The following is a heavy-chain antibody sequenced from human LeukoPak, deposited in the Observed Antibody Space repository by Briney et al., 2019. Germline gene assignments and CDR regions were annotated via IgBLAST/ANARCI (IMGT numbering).Heavy chain of an antibody. Sequence: SETLSLTCTVSGDSISGYYWSWIRPPPGKGLEWIGNVHYSGSTTYHSSLQSRVTISVDTSKKQFSLKLRSVTAADSAVYYCARHSSLQGYYFDYWRRGTLVTVSS. CDR2: VHYSGST. V-gene: IGHV4-59*08. J-gene: IGHJ4*02. CDR1: GDSISGYY. CDR3: ARHSSLQGYYFDY. D-gene: IGHD6-6*01.